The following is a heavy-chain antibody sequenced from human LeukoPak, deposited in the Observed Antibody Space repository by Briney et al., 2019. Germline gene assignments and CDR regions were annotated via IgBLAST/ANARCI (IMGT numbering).Heavy chain of an antibody. D-gene: IGHD6-13*01. CDR3: AKVKSSWSSFDY. CDR1: GFTFSSYA. Sequence: GGSLRLSCAASGFTFSSYAMSWVRQAPGKGLKWVSTINDNGDGTYYADSVKGRFTISRDNSKNTLYLQMNSLRAEDTAVYYCAKVKSSWSSFDYWGQGTLVTVSS. V-gene: IGHV3-23*01. J-gene: IGHJ4*02. CDR2: INDNGDGT.